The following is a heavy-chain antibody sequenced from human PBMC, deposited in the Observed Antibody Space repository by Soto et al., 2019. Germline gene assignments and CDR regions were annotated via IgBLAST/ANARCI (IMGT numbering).Heavy chain of an antibody. D-gene: IGHD2-15*01. CDR3: ARDRGYDAHDYYYNAMDV. Sequence: GGSLRLSCISSGFTFRTYTMNWVRQAPGQGLEWVSGIRGFSPYTFYAESVKGRFTISRDNAKNSLYLQMNSLRAEDTAVYYCARDRGYDAHDYYYNAMDVWGQGTTVTVSS. CDR2: IRGFSPYT. J-gene: IGHJ6*02. V-gene: IGHV3-21*01. CDR1: GFTFRTYT.